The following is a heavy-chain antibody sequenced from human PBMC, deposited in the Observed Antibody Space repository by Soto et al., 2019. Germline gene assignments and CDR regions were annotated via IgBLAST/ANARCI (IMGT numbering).Heavy chain of an antibody. CDR1: GFTFRNYW. V-gene: IGHV3-23*01. CDR3: VKSPRSGYEAPWDY. CDR2: IRGSGGST. Sequence: GGSLRLSCAASGFTFRNYWMSWVRQAPGKGLEWVAGIRGSGGSTYYVDSVKGRFTISRDNSKNTLFLQMNSLRGEDTAIYYCVKSPRSGYEAPWDYWGQGTLVTVS. D-gene: IGHD5-12*01. J-gene: IGHJ4*02.